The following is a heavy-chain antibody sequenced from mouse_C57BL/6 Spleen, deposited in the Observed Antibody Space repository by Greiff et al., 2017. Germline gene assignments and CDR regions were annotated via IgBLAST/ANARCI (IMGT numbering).Heavy chain of an antibody. CDR2: ILPGSGST. Sequence: QVQLQQSGAELMKPGASVKLSCKATGYTFTGYWIEWVKQRPGHGLEWIGEILPGSGSTNYSEKFKGKATFTADTSSNTAYMQLSSLTTEDSAIYYCARGYGSSPWFAYWGQGTLVTVSA. J-gene: IGHJ3*01. CDR3: ARGYGSSPWFAY. D-gene: IGHD1-1*01. CDR1: GYTFTGYW. V-gene: IGHV1-9*01.